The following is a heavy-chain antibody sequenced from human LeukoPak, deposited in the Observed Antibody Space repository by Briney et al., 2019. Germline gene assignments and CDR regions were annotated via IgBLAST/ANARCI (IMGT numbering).Heavy chain of an antibody. CDR2: INHSGST. V-gene: IGHV4-34*01. J-gene: IGHJ5*02. Sequence: SETLSLTCAVYGGSFSGYYWSWIRQPPGKGLEWIGEINHSGSTNYNPSLKSRVTISVDTSKNQFSLKLSSVTAADTAVYYCARRPFLEWLLEGNWFDPWGQGTLVTVSS. CDR1: GGSFSGYY. CDR3: ARRPFLEWLLEGNWFDP. D-gene: IGHD3-3*01.